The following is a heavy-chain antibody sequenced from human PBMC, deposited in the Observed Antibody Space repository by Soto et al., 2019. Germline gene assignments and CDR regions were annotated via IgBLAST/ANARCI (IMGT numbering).Heavy chain of an antibody. J-gene: IGHJ4*02. Sequence: GGSLRLSCLVSGFPFSRNYMHWVRQAPGKGLAYVSSISPNGDSTYHTESVRGRFTISRDNSKNTLYLQMSSLRVEDTAIYYCVKDRYVDYWGQGIPVTVSS. D-gene: IGHD3-16*01. V-gene: IGHV3-64D*06. CDR1: GFPFSRNY. CDR3: VKDRYVDY. CDR2: ISPNGDST.